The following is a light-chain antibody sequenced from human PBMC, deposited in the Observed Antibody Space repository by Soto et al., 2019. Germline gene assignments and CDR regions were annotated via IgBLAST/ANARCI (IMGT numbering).Light chain of an antibody. V-gene: IGKV1-39*01. J-gene: IGKJ4*01. CDR1: QSISSY. CDR3: QQYDNLPLT. Sequence: IRMTKSPSSLSGSVGDRVTITCRASQSISSYLTWYQQKPGQAPKLLIYAASSLQSGVPSRFSGSGSGTDFTLTISSLQTEDIATYYCQQYDNLPLTFGGGTKVDIK. CDR2: AAS.